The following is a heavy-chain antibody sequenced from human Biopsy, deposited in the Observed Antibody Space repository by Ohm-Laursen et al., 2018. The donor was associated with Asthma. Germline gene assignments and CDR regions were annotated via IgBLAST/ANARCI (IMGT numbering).Heavy chain of an antibody. Sequence: SLRLSCAASRFTYEMHWVRQAPGKGLEWVAVISYDGSSIYYADSVKGRSTISRDNSKNTLSLQMNSLTAEDTAVYYCAREGVAGTHIEDWGRGTLVTVSS. CDR2: ISYDGSSI. CDR1: RFTYE. V-gene: IGHV3-30-3*01. CDR3: AREGVAGTHIED. J-gene: IGHJ4*02. D-gene: IGHD6-19*01.